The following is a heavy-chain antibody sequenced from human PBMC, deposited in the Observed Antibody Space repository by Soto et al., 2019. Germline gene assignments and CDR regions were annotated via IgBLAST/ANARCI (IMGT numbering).Heavy chain of an antibody. Sequence: SETLSLTCTVSGGSISSYYWSWIRQPPGKGLEWIGYIYYSGSTNYNPSLKSRVTISVDTSKNQFSLKLSSVTAADTAVYYCARTFSRTYGGYVSILFDYWGQGTLVTVSS. CDR1: GGSISSYY. CDR3: ARTFSRTYGGYVSILFDY. J-gene: IGHJ4*02. D-gene: IGHD4-17*01. V-gene: IGHV4-59*01. CDR2: IYYSGST.